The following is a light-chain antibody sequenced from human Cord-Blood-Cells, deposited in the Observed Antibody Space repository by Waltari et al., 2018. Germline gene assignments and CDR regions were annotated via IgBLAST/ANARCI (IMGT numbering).Light chain of an antibody. CDR1: SSHGGSSNL. J-gene: IGLJ2*01. V-gene: IGLV2-23*01. CDR2: EGS. Sequence: QSALTQPAYVSGSPGPSITISCTGTSSHGGSSNLVSWYQQHAGKAPKLMIYEGSKRPSGVSNRFSVSKSGNTASLTISGLQAEDEADYYCCSYAGSSTVVFGGGTKLTVL. CDR3: CSYAGSSTVV.